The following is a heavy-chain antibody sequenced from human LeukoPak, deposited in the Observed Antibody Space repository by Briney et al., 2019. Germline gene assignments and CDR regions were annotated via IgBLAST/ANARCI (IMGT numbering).Heavy chain of an antibody. CDR3: ARGGVNYYDSTPQISFDY. CDR1: GYTFTGYY. D-gene: IGHD3-22*01. J-gene: IGHJ4*02. V-gene: IGHV1-2*06. Sequence: ASVKVSCKASGYTFTGYYMHWVRQAPGQGLEWMGRINPNSGGTNYAQKFQGRVTMTRDTSISTAYMELSRLRSDDTAVYYCARGGVNYYDSTPQISFDYWGQGTLVTVTS. CDR2: INPNSGGT.